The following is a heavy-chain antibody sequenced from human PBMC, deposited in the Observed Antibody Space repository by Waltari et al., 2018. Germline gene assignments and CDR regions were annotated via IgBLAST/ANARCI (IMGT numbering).Heavy chain of an antibody. CDR3: ARGKAAAGHKYYYYGMDV. CDR1: GGSFSGSY. Sequence: QVQLQQWGAGLLKPSETLSLTCAVYGGSFSGSYWSWIRQPPGNGLEWIGEINPSGRSNYNPYLKSRGTISVDTSKNQFSRKLSSVTAADTAVYYCARGKAAAGHKYYYYGMDVWGQGTTVTVSS. CDR2: INPSGRS. D-gene: IGHD6-25*01. V-gene: IGHV4-34*01. J-gene: IGHJ6*02.